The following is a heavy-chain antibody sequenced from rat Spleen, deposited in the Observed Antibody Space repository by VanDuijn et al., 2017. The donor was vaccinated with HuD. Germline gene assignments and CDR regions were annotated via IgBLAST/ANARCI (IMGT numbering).Heavy chain of an antibody. D-gene: IGHD1-7*01. J-gene: IGHJ2*01. Sequence: EVQLVESGGGLVQPGRSMKFSCAASGFTFSNYGMAWVRQAPKKGLEWVAYISYDGGSTYYRDSVKGRFTISRDNAKNTLYLQMDSLRSEDTATYYCAKCGYYGCPLDYWGQGVMVTVSS. CDR2: ISYDGGST. V-gene: IGHV5S13*01. CDR1: GFTFSNYG. CDR3: AKCGYYGCPLDY.